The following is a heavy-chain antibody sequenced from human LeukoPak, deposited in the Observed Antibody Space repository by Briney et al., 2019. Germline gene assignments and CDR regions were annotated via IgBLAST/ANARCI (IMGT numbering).Heavy chain of an antibody. J-gene: IGHJ5*02. CDR3: LRHYSGNNCSDP. CDR2: IRSRSHGATT. CDR1: GFTFGDYA. D-gene: IGHD2-21*01. V-gene: IGHV3-49*04. Sequence: GGSLRLSCAASGFTFGDYAINWVRQAPGKGLEWVGFIRSRSHGATTDYAASVRARFAISRDDSKNTAYLQMYSLETEDTGVYYCLRHYSGNNCSDPGGQGTLVTVPP.